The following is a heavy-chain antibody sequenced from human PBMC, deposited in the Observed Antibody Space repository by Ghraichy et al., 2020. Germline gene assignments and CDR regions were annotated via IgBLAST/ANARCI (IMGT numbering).Heavy chain of an antibody. V-gene: IGHV1-69*13. Sequence: SVKVSCKASGGTFSSYAISWVRQAPGQGLEWMGGIIPIFGTANYAQKFQGRVTITADESTSTAYMELSSLRSEDTAVYYCARVGDLGYCSGGSCYSMDYWGQGTLVTVSS. CDR3: ARVGDLGYCSGGSCYSMDY. CDR2: IIPIFGTA. CDR1: GGTFSSYA. J-gene: IGHJ4*02. D-gene: IGHD2-15*01.